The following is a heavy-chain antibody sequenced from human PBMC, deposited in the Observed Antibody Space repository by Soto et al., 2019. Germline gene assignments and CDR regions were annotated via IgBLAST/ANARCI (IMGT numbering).Heavy chain of an antibody. V-gene: IGHV4-39*01. Sequence: SETLSLTCTVSGDSISTSHYYWAWIRLPPGKGLEWIGSIYKSGNTYYNPSLKSRVTMSVDTSKNRISLKLSSVTAADTAVYYCARPGYYDDSGYWRSTFDIWGQGTMVTVSS. J-gene: IGHJ3*02. D-gene: IGHD3-22*01. CDR2: IYKSGNT. CDR1: GDSISTSHYY. CDR3: ARPGYYDDSGYWRSTFDI.